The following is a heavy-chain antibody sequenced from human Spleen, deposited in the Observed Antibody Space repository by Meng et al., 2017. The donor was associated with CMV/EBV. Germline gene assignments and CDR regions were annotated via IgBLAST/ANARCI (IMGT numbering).Heavy chain of an antibody. V-gene: IGHV1-18*01. Sequence: ASVKVSCKASGYTFTSYGISWVRQAPGQGLEWMGWISAYNSNTNYAQKLQGRVTMTTDTSTSTAYMELRSLRSDDTAVYYCARDRYSSSWFSNYYYGMDVWGQGTTVTVSS. CDR2: ISAYNSNT. J-gene: IGHJ6*02. D-gene: IGHD6-13*01. CDR1: GYTFTSYG. CDR3: ARDRYSSSWFSNYYYGMDV.